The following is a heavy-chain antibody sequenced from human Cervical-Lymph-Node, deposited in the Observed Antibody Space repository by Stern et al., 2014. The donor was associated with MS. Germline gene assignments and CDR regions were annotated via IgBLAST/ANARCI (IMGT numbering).Heavy chain of an antibody. CDR2: IYPGDSDI. V-gene: IGHV5-51*03. D-gene: IGHD2-21*01. CDR3: ARWSVACDY. Sequence: EVQLVESGAELKKPGESLKISCKTSGYNFINYWIAWVRQVSGKGLEWIGIIYPGDSDIRYSPSFQGHVTISVDKSITTAYLQWKSLKASDTAVHYCARWSVACDYWGQGALITVSS. CDR1: GYNFINYW. J-gene: IGHJ4*02.